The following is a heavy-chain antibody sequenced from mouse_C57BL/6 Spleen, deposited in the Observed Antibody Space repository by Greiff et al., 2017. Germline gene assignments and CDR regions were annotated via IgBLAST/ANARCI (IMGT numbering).Heavy chain of an antibody. CDR2: IYPRSGNT. D-gene: IGHD2-4*01. V-gene: IGHV1-81*01. CDR3: ARNLYDYDAVDY. CDR1: GYTFTSYG. Sequence: QVQLQQSGAELARPGASVKLSCKASGYTFTSYGISWVKQRTGQGLEWIGEIYPRSGNTYYNEKFKGKATLTADKSSSTAYMELRSLTSEDSAVYLCARNLYDYDAVDYWGQGTTLTVSS. J-gene: IGHJ2*01.